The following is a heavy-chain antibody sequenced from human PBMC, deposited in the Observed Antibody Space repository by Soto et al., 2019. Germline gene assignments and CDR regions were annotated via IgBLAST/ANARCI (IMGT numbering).Heavy chain of an antibody. CDR1: GGSIISSNW. D-gene: IGHD3-22*01. CDR3: ASLYTSSGNFDY. J-gene: IGHJ4*01. CDR2: IYHSGRT. Sequence: SETLSLTCAFSGGSIISSNWWSWVRQPPGKGLEWIGEIYHSGRTNYNPSLKSRVAMSVDKSKNQFSLKLSSVTAADMAVYYCASLYTSSGNFDYWGQGTLVTVS. V-gene: IGHV4-4*02.